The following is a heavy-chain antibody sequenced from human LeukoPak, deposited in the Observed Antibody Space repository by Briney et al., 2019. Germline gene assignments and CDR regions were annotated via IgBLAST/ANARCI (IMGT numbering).Heavy chain of an antibody. J-gene: IGHJ5*02. CDR1: GFTVSNNY. CDR2: ISTGSTTI. V-gene: IGHV3-48*02. Sequence: GGSLRLSCAASGFTVSNNYMSWVRQAPGKGLEWVSYISTGSTTIYYADSVKGRFTISRDNARNSLYLQMNSLRDEDTAVYYCAGRYSSGYNWFDPWGQGTLVTVSS. D-gene: IGHD6-19*01. CDR3: AGRYSSGYNWFDP.